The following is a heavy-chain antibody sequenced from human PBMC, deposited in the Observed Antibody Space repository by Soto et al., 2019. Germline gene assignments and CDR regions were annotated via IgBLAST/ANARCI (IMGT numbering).Heavy chain of an antibody. CDR2: INPNSGGT. Sequence: VKVSCKASGYTFSDYYIHWVRQAPGQGLEWMGWINPNSGGTKYAPKFQGGVTMTRGTSITTAYMELSRLRSGDTAVYYCAREPATAKPEGVDFWGQGTLVTVSS. J-gene: IGHJ4*02. D-gene: IGHD1-1*01. V-gene: IGHV1-2*02. CDR1: GYTFSDYY. CDR3: AREPATAKPEGVDF.